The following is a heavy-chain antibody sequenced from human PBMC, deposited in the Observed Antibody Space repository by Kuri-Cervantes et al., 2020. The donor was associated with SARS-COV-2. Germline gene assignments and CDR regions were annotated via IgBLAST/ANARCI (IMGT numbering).Heavy chain of an antibody. D-gene: IGHD6-13*01. J-gene: IGHJ6*03. CDR3: SLSSSSVYYYYMDV. Sequence: ETLSLTCAASGFTFSSYAMSWVRQAPGKGLEWVSAISGSGGSTYYAYSVKGRFTISRDNSKNTLYLQMNSLRAEDTAVYYCSLSSSSVYYYYMDVWGKGTTVTVSS. CDR2: ISGSGGST. CDR1: GFTFSSYA. V-gene: IGHV3-23*01.